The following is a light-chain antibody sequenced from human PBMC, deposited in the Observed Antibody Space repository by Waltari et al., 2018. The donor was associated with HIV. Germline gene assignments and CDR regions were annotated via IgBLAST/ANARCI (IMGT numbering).Light chain of an antibody. J-gene: IGLJ3*02. V-gene: IGLV2-8*01. CDR1: SSDVGGYNY. CDR2: EVT. CDR3: CSYTGYNDFL. Sequence: QSALTQPPSASGSPGQSVTISCTGTSSDVGGYNYVSWYQQHPGKAPKLIIFEVTKRPSGVPNRFSGSKSGNTASLTVSGLQADDEADCYCCSYTGYNDFLFGAGTKLTVL.